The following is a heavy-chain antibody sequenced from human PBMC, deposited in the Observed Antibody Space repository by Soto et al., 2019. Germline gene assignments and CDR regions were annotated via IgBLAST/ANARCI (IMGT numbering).Heavy chain of an antibody. CDR3: ALTIGSVLDP. CDR2: IDGSGATI. CDR1: GFTFSGYA. J-gene: IGHJ5*02. Sequence: GGSLRLSCAASGFTFSGYAMTWVRQAPGKGLEWVSVIDGSGATIYYADSVKGRFTISRDNSKNTVYLQMNSLRAEDTAAYYVALTIGSVLDPWGPGTLVTVSS. D-gene: IGHD1-1*01. V-gene: IGHV3-23*01.